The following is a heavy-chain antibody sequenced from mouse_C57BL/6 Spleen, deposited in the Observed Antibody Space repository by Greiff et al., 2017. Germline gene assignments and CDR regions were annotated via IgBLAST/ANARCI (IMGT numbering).Heavy chain of an antibody. V-gene: IGHV14-2*01. CDR1: GFNITDYY. J-gene: IGHJ2*01. CDR2: IDPEDGDT. CDR3: ASGTTVVAPDFDY. Sequence: VQLQQSGAELVKPGASVKLSCTASGFNITDYYMHWVKQRTEQGLEWIGRIDPEDGDTKYAPKFQGKATITADTSSNTAYLQLSSLTSADTAVYYWASGTTVVAPDFDYWGQGTTLTVSS. D-gene: IGHD1-1*01.